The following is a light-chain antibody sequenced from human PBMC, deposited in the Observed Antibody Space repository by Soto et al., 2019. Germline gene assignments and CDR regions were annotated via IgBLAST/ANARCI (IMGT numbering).Light chain of an antibody. CDR2: GVS. J-gene: IGKJ5*01. V-gene: IGKV3D-15*01. CDR3: QQYNNWPFIT. Sequence: ELVLTQSPGTLSLSPGESAALSSRASQPVSSHFLAWYQQKPGQAPRLLIYGVSSRASGIPDRFFGSGSGTEFTLTISSLQSEDFAVHYCQQYNNWPFITFGQGTRLEIK. CDR1: QPVSSH.